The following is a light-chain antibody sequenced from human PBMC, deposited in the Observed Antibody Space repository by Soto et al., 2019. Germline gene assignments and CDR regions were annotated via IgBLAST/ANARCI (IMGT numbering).Light chain of an antibody. CDR3: QSYDSSLSGWL. J-gene: IGLJ2*01. CDR1: SSNIGAGYD. V-gene: IGLV1-40*01. CDR2: GNT. Sequence: QSVLTQPPSVSGAPGQRVTISCTGSSSNIGAGYDVHWYQQLPGTAPKLLFHGNTDRPSGVPDRFSGSKSGTSASLAITGLQAEDEADYYCQSYDSSLSGWLFGGGTKLTVL.